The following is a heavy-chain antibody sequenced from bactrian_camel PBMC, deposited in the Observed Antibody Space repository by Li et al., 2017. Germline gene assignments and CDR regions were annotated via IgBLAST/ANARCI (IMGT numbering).Heavy chain of an antibody. V-gene: IGHV3S6*01. CDR3: NTDPRRVVVGETACEYAS. D-gene: IGHD2*01. J-gene: IGHJ4*01. Sequence: QVESGGGLVQPGGSLTLSCAASGFTFSTHWMYWVRQAPGKRLEWASTVADDGSDTYYAVSVKGRFTISKDNAQNMLYLQMISLKPEDTAMYYCNTDPRRVVVGETACEYASWGQGTQVTVS. CDR2: VADDGSDT. CDR1: GFTFSTHW.